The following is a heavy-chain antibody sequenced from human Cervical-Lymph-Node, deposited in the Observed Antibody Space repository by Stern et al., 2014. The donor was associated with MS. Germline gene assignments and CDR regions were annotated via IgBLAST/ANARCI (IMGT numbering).Heavy chain of an antibody. CDR2: IHHWGST. J-gene: IGHJ3*01. CDR1: GGSISSGGSS. V-gene: IGHV4-30-2*01. Sequence: QVQLQESGSGQAKPSQTLSLTCAVSGGSISSGGSSWNWLRQPPGKGLEWIGFIHHWGSTYYNPSLKGRVFISAAPSKNQFALTLRSVTAADTAVYYCARGGVIYTQDRNGFDVWGQGTMVTVSS. CDR3: ARGGVIYTQDRNGFDV. D-gene: IGHD2-21*01.